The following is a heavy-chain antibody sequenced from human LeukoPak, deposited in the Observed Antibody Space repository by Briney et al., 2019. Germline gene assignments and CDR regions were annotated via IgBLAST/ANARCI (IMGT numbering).Heavy chain of an antibody. Sequence: PGGSLRLSCAASGFTFSNAWMSWVRQAPGKGLEWVGRIKSKTDGGTTDYAARGKGRFTIARDESKKKLYMQMNRRKTEDTAVYYCTTDILGDPQDDYWGQGTLVTDSS. CDR1: GFTFSNAW. J-gene: IGHJ4*02. CDR3: TTDILGDPQDDY. V-gene: IGHV3-15*01. CDR2: IKSKTDGGTT. D-gene: IGHD2-21*01.